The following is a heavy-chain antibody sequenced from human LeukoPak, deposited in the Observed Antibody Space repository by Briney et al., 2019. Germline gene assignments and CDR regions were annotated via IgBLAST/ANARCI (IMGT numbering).Heavy chain of an antibody. Sequence: GGSLRLSCAASGFTFSSYWMHWVRQAPGKGLVWVSRINSDGSSTSYADSAKGRFTISRDNAKNTLYRQMNSLRAEDTAVYYCARGARRGYSDYWGQGTLVTVSS. D-gene: IGHD5-12*01. J-gene: IGHJ4*02. V-gene: IGHV3-74*01. CDR1: GFTFSSYW. CDR3: ARGARRGYSDY. CDR2: INSDGSST.